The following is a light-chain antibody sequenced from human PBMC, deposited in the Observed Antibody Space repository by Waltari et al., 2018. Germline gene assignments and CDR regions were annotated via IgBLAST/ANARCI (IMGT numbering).Light chain of an antibody. CDR2: EVS. Sequence: QSALTQPASVSGSPGQSITISFTGTSCYVGSSNLVSWYQQPPGKAPKLIIYEVSKRPSGVSNRFSGSKSGNTASLTISGLQAEDEADYYCCSYAGSSTLVFGGGTKLTVL. V-gene: IGLV2-23*02. J-gene: IGLJ2*01. CDR3: CSYAGSSTLV. CDR1: SCYVGSSNL.